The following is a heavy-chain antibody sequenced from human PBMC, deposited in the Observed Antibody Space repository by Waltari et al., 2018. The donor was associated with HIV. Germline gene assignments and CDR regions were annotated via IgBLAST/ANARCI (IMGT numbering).Heavy chain of an antibody. J-gene: IGHJ6*02. CDR2: IDYSGST. D-gene: IGHD3-10*01. CDR3: ASQVPMVRGVRGYYYCMDV. V-gene: IGHV4-39*07. CDR1: GGSISSSSYY. Sequence: QLQLQESGPGLVKPSETLSLTCTVSGGSISSSSYYWGWIRQPPGKGRELIGSIDYSGSTYNTLSLQSPVTISGDTSKHTFALKVSPRNAAETAVYYCASQVPMVRGVRGYYYCMDVWGQGTTVTVSS.